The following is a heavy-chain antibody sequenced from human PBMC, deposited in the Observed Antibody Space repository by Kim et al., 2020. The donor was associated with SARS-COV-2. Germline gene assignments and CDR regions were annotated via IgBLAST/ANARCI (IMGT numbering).Heavy chain of an antibody. Sequence: SETLSLTCAVSGGSISSSNWWSWVRQPPGKGLEWIGEIYQSGSTNYNPSLKSRVTISVDKSKNQFSLKLSSVTAADTAVYYCARGEGSSSCCAEYFQHWGQGTLVTVSS. CDR3: ARGEGSSSCCAEYFQH. V-gene: IGHV4-4*02. CDR2: IYQSGST. D-gene: IGHD6-13*01. J-gene: IGHJ1*01. CDR1: GGSISSSNW.